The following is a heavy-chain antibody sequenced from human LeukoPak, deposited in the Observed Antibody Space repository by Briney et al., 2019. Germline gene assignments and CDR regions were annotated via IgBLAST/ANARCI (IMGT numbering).Heavy chain of an antibody. Sequence: KASETLSLTCTVSGGSISSSSYYWGWIRQPPGKGLEWIGEINHSGSTNYNPSLKSRVTISVDTSKNQFSLKLSSVTAADTAVYYCARRRRQLAARRGYYYYYMDVWGKGTTVTVSS. D-gene: IGHD6-6*01. CDR2: INHSGST. V-gene: IGHV4-39*07. CDR1: GGSISSSSYY. CDR3: ARRRRQLAARRGYYYYYMDV. J-gene: IGHJ6*03.